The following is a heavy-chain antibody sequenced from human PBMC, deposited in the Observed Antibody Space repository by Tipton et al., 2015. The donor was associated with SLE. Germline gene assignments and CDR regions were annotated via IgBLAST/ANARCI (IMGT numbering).Heavy chain of an antibody. CDR2: INSDETSI. D-gene: IGHD3-3*01. CDR1: GFTFSRHW. V-gene: IGHV3-74*01. J-gene: IGHJ6*02. Sequence: SLRLSCAASGFTFSRHWMHWVRQAPGKGLVWVSRINSDETSIDYADGVKGRFTISRDNAKNMLYLQMNSLRAEDTSVYYCATSTIFGVVTYGMDVWGQGTTVTVSS. CDR3: ATSTIFGVVTYGMDV.